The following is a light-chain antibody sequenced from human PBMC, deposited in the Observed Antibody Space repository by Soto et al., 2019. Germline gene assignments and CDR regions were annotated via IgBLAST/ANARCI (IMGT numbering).Light chain of an antibody. CDR3: QSYDSSLSGSKV. Sequence: QPVLTQPPSVSGAPGQRVTISCTGSSPNIGAGYDVHWYQQLPGTAPKLLIYGNSNRPSGVPDRFSGSKSGPSASLAITGLQAEDEADYYCQSYDSSLSGSKVFGGGTKVTVL. J-gene: IGLJ3*02. CDR2: GNS. CDR1: SPNIGAGYD. V-gene: IGLV1-40*01.